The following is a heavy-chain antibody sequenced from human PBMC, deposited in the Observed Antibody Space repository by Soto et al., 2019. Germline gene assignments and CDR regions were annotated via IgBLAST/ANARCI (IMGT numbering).Heavy chain of an antibody. CDR3: AHERWEKSRECYRGGFDH. J-gene: IGHJ5*02. Sequence: QVQLVQSGAEVKKPGSSVKVSCKASGGTFSSYTISWVRQAPGQGLEWMGRIIPSLGIANYAQKFQGRVTLTRVKITSTAYMKPSSLRSEDMAVYYSAHERWEKSRECYRGGFDHWGQVALVTVSS. CDR1: GGTFSSYT. V-gene: IGHV1-69*02. D-gene: IGHD1-26*01. CDR2: IIPSLGIA.